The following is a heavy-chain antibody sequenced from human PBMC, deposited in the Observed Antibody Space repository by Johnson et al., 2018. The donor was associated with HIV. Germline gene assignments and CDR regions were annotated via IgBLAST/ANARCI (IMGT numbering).Heavy chain of an antibody. J-gene: IGHJ3*02. Sequence: VQLVESGGGLVQPGGSLRLSCAASGFTFSNYDMHWVRQFTGKRLEWVSGIDTAGNTFYAVSVKGRFTISRENAKNSLYLHVHSLRAGDTALYYCARGSYDGDSFDIWGQGTVVTVSS. V-gene: IGHV3-13*01. CDR1: GFTFSNYD. CDR3: ARGSYDGDSFDI. CDR2: IDTAGNT. D-gene: IGHD1-26*01.